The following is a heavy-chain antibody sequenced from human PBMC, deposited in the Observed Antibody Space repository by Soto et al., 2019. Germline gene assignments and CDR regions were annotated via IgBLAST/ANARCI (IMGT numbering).Heavy chain of an antibody. Sequence: GGSLRLSCAASGFTFSSYAMHWVRQAPGKGLEWVAVISYDGSNKYYADSGKGRFTISRDNPKNTLYLQRNSLRAADTAGYYCAGDPLIAVAGTGVNWFDPWGQGTLVTVSS. J-gene: IGHJ5*02. CDR1: GFTFSSYA. CDR3: AGDPLIAVAGTGVNWFDP. V-gene: IGHV3-30-3*01. D-gene: IGHD6-19*01. CDR2: ISYDGSNK.